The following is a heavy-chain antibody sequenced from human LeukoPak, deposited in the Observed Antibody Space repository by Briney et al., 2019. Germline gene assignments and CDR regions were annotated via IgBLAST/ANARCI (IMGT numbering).Heavy chain of an antibody. D-gene: IGHD3-9*01. V-gene: IGHV3-23*01. CDR3: AKGHYDILTGYYVYYYYYMDV. J-gene: IGHJ6*03. CDR2: ISGSGGST. CDR1: GFTFSSYA. Sequence: GGSPRLSCAASGFTFSSYAMSWVRQAPGKGLEWVSAISGSGGSTYYADSVKGRFTISRDNSKNTLYLQMNSLRAEDTAVYYCAKGHYDILTGYYVYYYYYMDVWGKGTTVTVSS.